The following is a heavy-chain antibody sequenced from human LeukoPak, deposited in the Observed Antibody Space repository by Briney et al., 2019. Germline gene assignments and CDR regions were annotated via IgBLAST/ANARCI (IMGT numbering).Heavy chain of an antibody. J-gene: IGHJ3*02. CDR2: ISSSSSYI. V-gene: IGHV3-21*01. Sequence: GGSLRLSCAASGFTFSSYAMHWVRQAPGKGLEWVSSISSSSSYIYYADSVKGRFTISRDNAKNSLYLQMNSLRAEDTAVYYCASSRLSGAFDIWGQGTMVTVSS. CDR3: ASSRLSGAFDI. CDR1: GFTFSSYA.